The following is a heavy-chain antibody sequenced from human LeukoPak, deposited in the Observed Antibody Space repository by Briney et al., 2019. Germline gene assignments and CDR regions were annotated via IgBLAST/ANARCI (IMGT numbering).Heavy chain of an antibody. V-gene: IGHV3-7*01. CDR3: ARDVGAVFGEVYFDY. CDR2: IKQDGTEQ. CDR1: GFTFSSYW. D-gene: IGHD3-16*01. Sequence: GGSLRLSCAASGFTFSSYWMSWVRQAPGKGLEWLANIKQDGTEQNYLNSVKGRFTISRDNAKNSLYLQMNSLRVEDTAVYYCARDVGAVFGEVYFDYWGQGTLVTVSS. J-gene: IGHJ4*02.